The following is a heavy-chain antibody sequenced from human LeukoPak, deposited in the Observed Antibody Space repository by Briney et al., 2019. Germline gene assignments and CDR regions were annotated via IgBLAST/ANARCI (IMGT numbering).Heavy chain of an antibody. CDR1: GYTFISYG. J-gene: IGHJ3*02. D-gene: IGHD5-18*01. Sequence: GASVKVSCKASGYTFISYGISWVRQAPGQGLEWMGGIIPIFGTANYAQKFQGRVTITADESTSTAYMELSSLRSEDTAVYYCARVDGYRAFDIWGQGTMVTVSS. V-gene: IGHV1-69*13. CDR2: IIPIFGTA. CDR3: ARVDGYRAFDI.